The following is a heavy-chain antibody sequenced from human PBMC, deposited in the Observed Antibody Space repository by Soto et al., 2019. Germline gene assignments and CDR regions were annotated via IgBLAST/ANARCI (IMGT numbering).Heavy chain of an antibody. CDR3: ARGHLGITTTGTWYDFDY. J-gene: IGHJ4*02. D-gene: IGHD2-15*01. CDR2: IYYSGRT. V-gene: IGHV4-59*01. Sequence: KASETLSLTCTVSCDSISSYYWTWIRQPPGKGLEYIGYIYYSGRTYYNPSLKSRVTISVDTSKNQFSLKLSSVTAADTAVYYCARGHLGITTTGTWYDFDYWGQGTLVTVSS. CDR1: CDSISSYY.